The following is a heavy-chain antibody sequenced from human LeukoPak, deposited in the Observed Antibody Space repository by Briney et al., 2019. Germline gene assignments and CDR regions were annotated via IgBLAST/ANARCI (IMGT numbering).Heavy chain of an antibody. D-gene: IGHD2-2*01. Sequence: ASVKVSCKASGYGFTNYYIHWVRQAPGQGLEWMGGINPSGGSTNSAQMFQGRVTMTRDTSTSTVHMELSSLRSDDTAVYYCARSLCSSSSCPIDYWGQGTLVTVSS. CDR3: ARSLCSSSSCPIDY. CDR2: INPSGGST. CDR1: GYGFTNYY. J-gene: IGHJ4*02. V-gene: IGHV1-46*01.